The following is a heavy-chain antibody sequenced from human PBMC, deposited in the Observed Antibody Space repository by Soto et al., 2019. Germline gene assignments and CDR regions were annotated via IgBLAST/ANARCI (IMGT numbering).Heavy chain of an antibody. CDR3: ASRPPFDY. Sequence: EVQLVESGGGWIQPGGSLRLSCAASGFIVSSNDMSWVRQAPGKGLEWVSGIYSSGSTSYVDSVKGRFTISRDNSKNTLYLQMNSLRVEDTAVYYCASRPPFDYWGEGTLVTVSS. CDR1: GFIVSSND. J-gene: IGHJ4*02. V-gene: IGHV3-53*01. CDR2: IYSSGST.